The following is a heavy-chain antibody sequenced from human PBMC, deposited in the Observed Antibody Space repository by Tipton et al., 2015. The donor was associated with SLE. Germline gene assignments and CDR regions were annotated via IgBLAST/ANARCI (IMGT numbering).Heavy chain of an antibody. CDR3: AGDYYGSGFDAFDI. J-gene: IGHJ3*02. D-gene: IGHD3-10*01. V-gene: IGHV4-59*01. CDR2: IYYSGST. CDR1: GGSISSYY. Sequence: TLSLTCTVSGGSISSYYWSWIRQPPGKGLEWIGYIYYSGSTNYNPSLKSRVTISVDTSKNQFSLKLSSVTAADTAVYYCAGDYYGSGFDAFDIWGQGTMVTVSS.